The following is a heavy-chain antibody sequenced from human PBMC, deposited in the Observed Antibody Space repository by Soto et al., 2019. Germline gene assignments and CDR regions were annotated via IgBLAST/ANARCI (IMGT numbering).Heavy chain of an antibody. D-gene: IGHD7-27*01. J-gene: IGHJ4*02. CDR1: GFTFSNYV. Sequence: XGSLRLSCSASGFTFSNYVMTWVRQTPGKGLEWVSGISGSGATTYFADSVKGRFTIFRDNFKKTVSLQMNSLRAEDTAIYYCAKEGYGNWDYDYWGQGNLVTVSS. V-gene: IGHV3-23*01. CDR2: ISGSGATT. CDR3: AKEGYGNWDYDY.